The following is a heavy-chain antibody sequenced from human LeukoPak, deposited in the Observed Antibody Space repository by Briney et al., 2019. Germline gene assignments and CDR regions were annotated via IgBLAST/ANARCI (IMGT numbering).Heavy chain of an antibody. Sequence: PSESLSLTCAVYGGSFRGYYWSWIRQPPGKGLEWIGEINHSGSTNYNPSLKSRVTISLDTSMKKFSLKLNSVTAADTAAYYCASTERCSTTCPLDYWGQGTLVTVSS. CDR2: INHSGST. CDR1: GGSFRGYY. CDR3: ASTERCSTTCPLDY. D-gene: IGHD2-2*01. V-gene: IGHV4-34*01. J-gene: IGHJ4*02.